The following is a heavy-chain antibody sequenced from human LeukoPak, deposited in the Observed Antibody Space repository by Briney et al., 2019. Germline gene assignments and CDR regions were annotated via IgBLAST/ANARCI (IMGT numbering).Heavy chain of an antibody. CDR1: GFRFSNYG. CDR3: AKEWLWEGFYYGPNV. J-gene: IGHJ6*02. CDR2: ISYDGSKK. Sequence: GGSLRLSCAASGFRFSNYGMYWVRQAPGKGLEWLALISYDGSKKYYADSVEGRLTISRDNSKNTLFLQKSSLRPEDTALYYCAKEWLWEGFYYGPNVWGQGTTVTVSS. D-gene: IGHD1-26*01. V-gene: IGHV3-30*18.